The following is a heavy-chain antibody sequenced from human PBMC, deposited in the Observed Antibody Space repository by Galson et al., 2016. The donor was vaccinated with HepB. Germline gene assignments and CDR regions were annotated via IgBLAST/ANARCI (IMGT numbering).Heavy chain of an antibody. J-gene: IGHJ4*02. Sequence: EPLSLTCSVSGGSVNSGGYFWSWIRQPPGKRLQWIGYIYYTGTTNYNPSLKSRVSMSLDTSNNQFSLKLNSVTAADTALYFCARARGRSFGEFPEAYFDYWGQGTLVTVSS. CDR2: IYYTGTT. D-gene: IGHD3-10*01. CDR1: GGSVNSGGYF. CDR3: ARARGRSFGEFPEAYFDY. V-gene: IGHV4-61*08.